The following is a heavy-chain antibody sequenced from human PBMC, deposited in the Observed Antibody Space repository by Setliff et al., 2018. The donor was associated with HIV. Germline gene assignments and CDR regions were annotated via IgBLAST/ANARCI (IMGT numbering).Heavy chain of an antibody. V-gene: IGHV3-20*04. CDR3: ASLPVVVTIPEGPFDF. CDR1: GFTFEDYG. J-gene: IGHJ3*01. CDR2: INWNGRST. D-gene: IGHD2-15*01. Sequence: GGSLRLSCAVSGFTFEDYGMSWVRQAPGKGLEWVSGINWNGRSTTYADFVKGRFSISRDNAKNTVYLQMSSLTVEDTAVYYCASLPVVVTIPEGPFDFWGQGTMVTVSS.